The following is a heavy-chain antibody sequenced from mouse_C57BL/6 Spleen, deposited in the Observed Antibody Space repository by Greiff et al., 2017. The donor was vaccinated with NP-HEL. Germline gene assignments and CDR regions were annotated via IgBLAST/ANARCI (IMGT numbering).Heavy chain of an antibody. CDR1: GYAFSSYW. CDR3: ARRSNSKGAMDY. D-gene: IGHD2-5*01. Sequence: QVQLQQSGAELVKPGASVKISCKASGYAFSSYWMNWVKQRPGKGLEWIGQIYPGDGDTNYNGKFKGKATLTADKSSSTAYMQLSSLTSEDSAVYFCARRSNSKGAMDYWGQGTSVTVSS. J-gene: IGHJ4*01. V-gene: IGHV1-80*01. CDR2: IYPGDGDT.